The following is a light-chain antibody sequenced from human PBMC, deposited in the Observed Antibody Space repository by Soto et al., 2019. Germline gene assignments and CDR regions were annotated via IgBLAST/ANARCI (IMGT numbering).Light chain of an antibody. J-gene: IGKJ1*01. CDR1: QSVIYSSNNKNY. V-gene: IGKV4-1*01. CDR3: QQYYSPPWT. Sequence: DIVLTQSPDSLAVSLGERATINCKSSQSVIYSSNNKNYLAWYQQKPGQPPKLLIYWASTRESGVPDRFSGSGSGTDFTLTISSLQAEDVAVYYCQQYYSPPWTFGQGTKVEI. CDR2: WAS.